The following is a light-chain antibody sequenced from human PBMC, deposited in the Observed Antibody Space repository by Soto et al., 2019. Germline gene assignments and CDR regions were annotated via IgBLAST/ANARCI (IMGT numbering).Light chain of an antibody. CDR2: EVV. CDR1: KNDIGVYDF. J-gene: IGLJ1*01. CDR3: KSYAGSNTYV. Sequence: QSVLTQPPSASGSPGQSVTISCTGTKNDIGVYDFVSWYQHHPGKAPRLIIYEVVQRPSGVPDRFSGSESGNTASQTVSGLQAADEDDYFCKSYAGSNTYVFGSGTKVTVL. V-gene: IGLV2-8*01.